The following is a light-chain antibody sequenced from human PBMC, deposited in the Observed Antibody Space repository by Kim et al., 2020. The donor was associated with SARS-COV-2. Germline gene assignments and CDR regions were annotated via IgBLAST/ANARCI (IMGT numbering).Light chain of an antibody. Sequence: PGHSITISCTGTNSDVGSYNRFSWYQQHPGKAPKLMIYDVSKRPSGVSNRFSGSKSGNTASLTISGLQAEDEADYYCSSYSTTTVLFGGGTQLTVL. V-gene: IGLV2-14*04. CDR1: NSDVGSYNR. J-gene: IGLJ2*01. CDR2: DVS. CDR3: SSYSTTTVL.